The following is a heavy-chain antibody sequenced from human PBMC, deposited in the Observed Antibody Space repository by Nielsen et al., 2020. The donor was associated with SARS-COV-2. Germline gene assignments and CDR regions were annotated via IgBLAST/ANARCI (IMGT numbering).Heavy chain of an antibody. Sequence: GESLKISCAASGFTFSSYAMSWVRRAPGKGLEWVSAISGSGGSTYYADSVKGRFIISRDNAKNSLYLQMNSLRAEDTAVYYCARDVLSFYYDSSGSPNDAFDIWGQGTMVTVSS. J-gene: IGHJ3*02. CDR2: ISGSGGST. CDR3: ARDVLSFYYDSSGSPNDAFDI. D-gene: IGHD3-22*01. V-gene: IGHV3-23*01. CDR1: GFTFSSYA.